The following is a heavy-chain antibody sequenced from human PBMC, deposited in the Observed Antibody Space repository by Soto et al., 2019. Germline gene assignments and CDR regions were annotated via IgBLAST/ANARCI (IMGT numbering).Heavy chain of an antibody. CDR1: GDSVSSNTAS. CDR3: AKGDNLGPKTGYAFDP. Sequence: SQTLSLTCAISGDSVSSNTASWNWIRQSPSRGLEWLGRTYFRSKWYNDYAVSVKSRIIINPDASNNQFSLQLNSVTPEDTAVYFCAKGDNLGPKTGYAFDPWGQGIMITVST. V-gene: IGHV6-1*01. J-gene: IGHJ5*02. CDR2: TYFRSKWYN. D-gene: IGHD5-12*01.